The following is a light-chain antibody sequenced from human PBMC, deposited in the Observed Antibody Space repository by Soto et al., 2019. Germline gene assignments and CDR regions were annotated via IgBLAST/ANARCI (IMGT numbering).Light chain of an antibody. CDR2: GAS. V-gene: IGKV3-20*01. CDR1: QSVSRSY. CDR3: QHYGSSQYT. J-gene: IGKJ2*01. Sequence: EIVLTQSPGTLSLSPGERANLSCRASQSVSRSYLAWYQQKPGQAPRLLIYGASSRATGIPDRFSGSGSGTDFTLTISRLEPEDFAEYYCQHYGSSQYTFGQGTKLEIK.